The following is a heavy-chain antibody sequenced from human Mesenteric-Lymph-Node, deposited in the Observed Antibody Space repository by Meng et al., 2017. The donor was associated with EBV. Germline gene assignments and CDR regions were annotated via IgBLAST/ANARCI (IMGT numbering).Heavy chain of an antibody. J-gene: IGHJ4*02. D-gene: IGHD4-11*01. CDR1: GYTFTGYY. CDR2: IDSNSGIT. Sequence: QVQLVQSGAEVKKPGASVKVSYKASGYTFTGYYIHWVLQAPGQGLEWMGRIDSNSGITNYAQKFKGRVTMTRDTSINTSYMELSSLRSDDTAVYYCGRVPQYWLNYHFDYWGQGTLVTVSS. V-gene: IGHV1-2*06. CDR3: GRVPQYWLNYHFDY.